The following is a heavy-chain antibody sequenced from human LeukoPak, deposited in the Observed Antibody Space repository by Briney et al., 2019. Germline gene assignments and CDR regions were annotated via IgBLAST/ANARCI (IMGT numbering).Heavy chain of an antibody. CDR1: GFTFSSYA. V-gene: IGHV3-21*01. CDR3: AKYNRVYGLDV. Sequence: PGGSLRLSCAASGFTFSSYAMNWVRQAPGKGLEWVSSISASSAYTYYAASVKGRHTISRDNAKNSLYLEMNSLRADDTAVYYCAKYNRVYGLDVWGQGTTVTVSS. J-gene: IGHJ6*02. CDR2: ISASSAYT. D-gene: IGHD6-6*01.